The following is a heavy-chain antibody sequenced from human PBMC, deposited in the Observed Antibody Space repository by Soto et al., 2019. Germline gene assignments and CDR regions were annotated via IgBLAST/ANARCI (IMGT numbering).Heavy chain of an antibody. CDR1: GFSFGSYS. J-gene: IGHJ6*02. CDR2: ISGRGTTT. Sequence: GGSLRLSCEASGFSFGSYSMNWVRQAPGKGLEWVSFISGRGTTTYCADSVKGRFTVSRDNAKNSLSLEVNSLRDEDTAVYYCARLGYCSSATCKYYFYYYGMDVWGQGTTVTVS. D-gene: IGHD2-2*01. CDR3: ARLGYCSSATCKYYFYYYGMDV. V-gene: IGHV3-48*02.